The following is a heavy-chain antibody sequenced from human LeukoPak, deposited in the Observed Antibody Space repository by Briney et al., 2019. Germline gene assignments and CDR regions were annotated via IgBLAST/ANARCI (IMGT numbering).Heavy chain of an antibody. CDR2: IYNSGST. V-gene: IGHV4-38-2*02. CDR1: GYSISSGYY. CDR3: ARRGLRYFDWTYNWFDP. J-gene: IGHJ5*02. D-gene: IGHD3-9*01. Sequence: SETLSLTCTVSGYSISSGYYWGWIRQSPGKGLEWIGSIYNSGSTYYNPSLKSRVTISIDTSKNQFSLKLSSVTAADTAVYYCARRGLRYFDWTYNWFDPWGQGTLVTVSS.